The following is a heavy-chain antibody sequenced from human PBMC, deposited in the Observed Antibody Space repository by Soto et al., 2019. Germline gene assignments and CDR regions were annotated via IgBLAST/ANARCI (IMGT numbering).Heavy chain of an antibody. V-gene: IGHV4-39*01. CDR3: ARQASGYYYGWFDP. CDR1: GGSILDSTYY. D-gene: IGHD3-22*01. Sequence: QLLLQESGPGLVKPSETLSLTCTVSGGSILDSTYYWAWIRQSPGKGLEWIGTIFYSGGTFYTPSLKSRVTMSVDTSNNQFSLKLRSVTAAATAVYYCARQASGYYYGWFDPWGQGTLVTVSS. CDR2: IFYSGGT. J-gene: IGHJ5*02.